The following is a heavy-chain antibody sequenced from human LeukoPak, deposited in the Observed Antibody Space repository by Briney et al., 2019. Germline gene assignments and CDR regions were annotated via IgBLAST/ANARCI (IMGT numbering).Heavy chain of an antibody. Sequence: PSETLSLTCAVSGGSISTTSYYWGWIRQPPGKGLEWIGSIFYTGSTYYNPSLTSRVSIFVDTSKNQFSLKLNSVTAADMAVYYCARVKYSSTWFDPRGQGILVTVSS. V-gene: IGHV4-39*01. CDR3: ARVKYSSTWFDP. CDR1: GGSISTTSYY. J-gene: IGHJ5*02. D-gene: IGHD6-13*01. CDR2: IFYTGST.